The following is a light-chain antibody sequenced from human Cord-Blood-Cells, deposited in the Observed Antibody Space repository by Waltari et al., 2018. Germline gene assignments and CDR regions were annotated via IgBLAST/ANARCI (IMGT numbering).Light chain of an antibody. J-gene: IGLJ3*02. Sequence: QSVLTQPPSASRTPGQRVTISCSGSTSNIGSNFVYWYQQLPGTAPKLLISRNNQRPPGVPARFSGSTSGTSASRAISGLRSEDEADYYCAAWDDSLSGWVFGGGTKLTVL. CDR1: TSNIGSNF. V-gene: IGLV1-47*01. CDR2: RNN. CDR3: AAWDDSLSGWV.